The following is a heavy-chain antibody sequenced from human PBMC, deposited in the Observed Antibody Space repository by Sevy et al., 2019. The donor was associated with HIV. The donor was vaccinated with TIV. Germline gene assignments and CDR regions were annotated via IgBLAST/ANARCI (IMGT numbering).Heavy chain of an antibody. D-gene: IGHD3-9*01. J-gene: IGHJ4*02. CDR2: IKSKIDGETT. CDR3: ATAPGYYDSSPFDY. Sequence: GGSVRLSCAVSGFTFSNAWMNWVRQAPGTGLQWVGLIKSKIDGETTDYAAPVKGRFTISRDDSKNTVYLQMNSLKTEDTALYYCATAPGYYDSSPFDYWGPGTLVTVSS. CDR1: GFTFSNAW. V-gene: IGHV3-15*01.